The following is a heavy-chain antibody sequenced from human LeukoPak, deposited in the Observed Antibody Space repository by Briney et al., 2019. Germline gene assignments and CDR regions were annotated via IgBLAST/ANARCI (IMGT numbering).Heavy chain of an antibody. V-gene: IGHV1-69*05. CDR1: GGTFSSYG. D-gene: IGHD6-13*01. Sequence: SVKVSCKASGGTFSSYGISWVRQAPRQGLEWMGGIIPIFGTADYAQKFQGRVTITTDESTSTAYMELSSLRSEDTAVYYCARDVGHSSSWLIWFDPWGQGTLVTVSS. CDR3: ARDVGHSSSWLIWFDP. CDR2: IIPIFGTA. J-gene: IGHJ5*02.